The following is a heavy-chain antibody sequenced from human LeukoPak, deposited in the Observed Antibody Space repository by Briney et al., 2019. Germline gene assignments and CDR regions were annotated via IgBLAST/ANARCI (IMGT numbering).Heavy chain of an antibody. CDR1: GGSFSGYY. D-gene: IGHD5-18*01. CDR2: INHSGST. V-gene: IGHV4-34*01. CDR3: ARGVDTAMAGKYYFDY. Sequence: LETLSLTCAVYGGSFSGYYWSWIRQPPGKGLEWIGEINHSGSTNYNPSLKSRVTISVDTSKNQFSLKLSSVTAADTAVYYCARGVDTAMAGKYYFDYWGQGTLVTVSS. J-gene: IGHJ4*02.